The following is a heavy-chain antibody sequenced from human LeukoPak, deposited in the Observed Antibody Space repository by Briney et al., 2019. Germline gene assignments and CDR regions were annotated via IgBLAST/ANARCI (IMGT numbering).Heavy chain of an antibody. Sequence: PSETLSLTYTVSGGSITSYYWTWIRQPPGKGLEWIGYIYYTGSTKSNPSLKSRVTISLDMSKNQFSLNLSSVTAADTAMYYCASSYFYDGTRYFDYWGLGTLVTVSS. CDR1: GGSITSYY. V-gene: IGHV4-59*08. D-gene: IGHD3-22*01. CDR2: IYYTGST. J-gene: IGHJ4*02. CDR3: ASSYFYDGTRYFDY.